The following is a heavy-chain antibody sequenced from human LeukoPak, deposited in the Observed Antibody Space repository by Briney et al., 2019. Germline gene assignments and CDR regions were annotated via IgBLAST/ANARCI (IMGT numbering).Heavy chain of an antibody. CDR1: GYTFTGYY. D-gene: IGHD2-15*01. V-gene: IGHV1-2*02. J-gene: IGHJ4*02. CDR3: ARPYCSGGSCYGKYYFDY. Sequence: ASVKVSCKASGYTFTGYYMHWVRQAPGQGLEWMGWINPNSGGTNYAQKFQGRVTMTRDTSISTAYMELSRLRSDDTAVYYCARPYCSGGSCYGKYYFDYWGQGTLVTASS. CDR2: INPNSGGT.